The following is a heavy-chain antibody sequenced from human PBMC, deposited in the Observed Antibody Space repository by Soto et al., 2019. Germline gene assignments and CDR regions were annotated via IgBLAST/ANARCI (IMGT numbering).Heavy chain of an antibody. CDR2: INPNSGST. Sequence: QVQLVQSGAEVKKPGASVRVSCKASGYTFTGHYIHWVRQAPGQGLEWMGWINPNSGSTTYAQKFQGRVTMTRDTSTSTAYMELSSLRSDDTAVLYCATVDGVVGIWFDPWGQGTLVTVSS. J-gene: IGHJ5*02. D-gene: IGHD3-3*01. V-gene: IGHV1-2*02. CDR3: ATVDGVVGIWFDP. CDR1: GYTFTGHY.